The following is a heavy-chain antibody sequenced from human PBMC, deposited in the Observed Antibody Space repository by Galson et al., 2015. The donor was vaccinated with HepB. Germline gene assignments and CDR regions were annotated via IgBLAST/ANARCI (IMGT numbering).Heavy chain of an antibody. V-gene: IGHV1-58*01. CDR3: AAERDYGDYGY. Sequence: SVKVSCKASGFTFTSSAVQWVRQARGQRLEWIGWIVVGSGNTNYAQKFQERVTITRDMSTSTAYMELSSLRSEDTAVYYRAAERDYGDYGYWGQGTLVTVSS. J-gene: IGHJ4*02. CDR1: GFTFTSSA. D-gene: IGHD4-17*01. CDR2: IVVGSGNT.